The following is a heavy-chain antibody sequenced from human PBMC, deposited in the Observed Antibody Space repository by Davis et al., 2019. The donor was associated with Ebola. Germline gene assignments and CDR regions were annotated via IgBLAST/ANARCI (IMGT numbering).Heavy chain of an antibody. Sequence: HSQTLSLTCAISGDSVPIGGWHWIRHSPSRGLEWLGRTYYNSKWYNDYAVSVKSRITINPDTSKNQFSLQLNSVTPEDTAVYYCARGFLRDGFDIWGQGTMITVSS. V-gene: IGHV6-1*01. CDR3: ARGFLRDGFDI. CDR1: GDSVPIGG. CDR2: TYYNSKWYN. J-gene: IGHJ3*02. D-gene: IGHD3-3*01.